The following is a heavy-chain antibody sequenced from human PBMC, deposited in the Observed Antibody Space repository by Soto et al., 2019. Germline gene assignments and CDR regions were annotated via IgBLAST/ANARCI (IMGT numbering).Heavy chain of an antibody. V-gene: IGHV4-61*01. CDR3: ARAPMSTGYHNWFDY. CDR2: IYYSGST. Sequence: SETLSLTCSVSGGSVSSGIYYWSWIRQPPGKGLEWIGYIYYSGSTNYNPSLKSRVTISVDTSKNQFSLKLSSVTAADTAVYYCARAPMSTGYHNWFDYWGQGTLVTVSS. J-gene: IGHJ4*02. D-gene: IGHD3-9*01. CDR1: GGSVSSGIYY.